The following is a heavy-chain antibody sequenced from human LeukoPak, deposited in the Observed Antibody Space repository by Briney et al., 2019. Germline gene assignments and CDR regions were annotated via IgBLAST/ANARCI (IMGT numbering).Heavy chain of an antibody. CDR1: GFTFSSYG. D-gene: IGHD2-2*01. J-gene: IGHJ4*02. CDR3: ESYCSSTSCYLSFDY. V-gene: IGHV3-30*02. Sequence: GGSLRLSCAASGFTFSSYGMHWVRQAPGKGLEWVAVIWYDGSNKYYADSVKGRFTISRDNSKNTLYLQMNSLRAEDTAVYYCESYCSSTSCYLSFDYWGQGTLVTVSS. CDR2: IWYDGSNK.